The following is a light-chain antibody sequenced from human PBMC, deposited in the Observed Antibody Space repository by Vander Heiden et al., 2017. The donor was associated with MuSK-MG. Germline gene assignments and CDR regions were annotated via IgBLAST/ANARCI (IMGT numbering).Light chain of an antibody. CDR3: QQSVSTPYT. Sequence: DIQMTQSPSSLSASVGDRVTITCRASQSISSYLNWYQQKPGKAPKLLIYAASSLQSGVPSRFSGSGSGTDFTLTISRLQPEDFATYYCQQSVSTPYTFGQGTKLEIK. V-gene: IGKV1-39*01. CDR2: AAS. J-gene: IGKJ2*01. CDR1: QSISSY.